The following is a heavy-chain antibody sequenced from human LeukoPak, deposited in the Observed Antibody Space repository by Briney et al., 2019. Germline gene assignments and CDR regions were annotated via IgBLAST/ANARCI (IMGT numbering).Heavy chain of an antibody. CDR3: TREDDSSGYYRDPPFDY. CDR1: GFTFSNAW. D-gene: IGHD3-22*01. V-gene: IGHV3-15*01. Sequence: GSLRLSCAASGFTFSNAWMSWVRQAPGKGLELVGRIKSKTDGGTTDYAAPVKGRFTISRDDSKNTLYLQMNSLKTEDTAVYYCTREDDSSGYYRDPPFDYWGQGTLVTVSS. J-gene: IGHJ4*02. CDR2: IKSKTDGGTT.